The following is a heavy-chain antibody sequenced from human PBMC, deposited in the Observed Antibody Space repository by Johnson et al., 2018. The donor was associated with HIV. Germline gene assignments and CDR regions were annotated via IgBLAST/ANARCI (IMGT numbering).Heavy chain of an antibody. D-gene: IGHD3-10*01. CDR1: RLIFSDYF. Sequence: VQLVESGGGLVKPGGSLRLSCAASRLIFSDYFMNWVRQAPGRGLEWVGFIRSKAYGGTPEYAASVKGRFTISGDESRNIAYLQMDSLKTEDTAVYYCSSRPHGSGRPLDIWGQGTLVTVSS. J-gene: IGHJ3*02. CDR3: SSRPHGSGRPLDI. V-gene: IGHV3-49*04. CDR2: IRSKAYGGTP.